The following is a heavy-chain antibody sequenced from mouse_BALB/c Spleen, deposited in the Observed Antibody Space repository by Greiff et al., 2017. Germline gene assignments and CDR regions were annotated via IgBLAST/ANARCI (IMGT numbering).Heavy chain of an antibody. D-gene: IGHD2-10*01. Sequence: EVMLVESGGGLVQPGGSRKLSCAASGFTFSSFGMHWVRQAPEKGLEWVAYISSGSSTIYYAHTVKGRFTISRDNPKNTLFLQMTSLRSEDTAMYYCARHSYYGNYYAMDYWGQGTSVTVSS. J-gene: IGHJ4*01. CDR3: ARHSYYGNYYAMDY. CDR2: ISSGSSTI. V-gene: IGHV5-17*02. CDR1: GFTFSSFG.